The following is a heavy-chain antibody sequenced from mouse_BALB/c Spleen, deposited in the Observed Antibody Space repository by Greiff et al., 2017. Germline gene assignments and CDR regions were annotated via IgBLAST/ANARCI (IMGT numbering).Heavy chain of an antibody. Sequence: VQGVESGAELARPGASVKMSCKASGYTFTSYTMHWVKQRPGQGLEWIGYINPSSGYTNYNQKFKDKATLTADKSSSTAYMQLSSLTSEDSAVYYCARWDEGFAYWGQGTLVTVSA. CDR1: GYTFTSYT. J-gene: IGHJ3*01. CDR3: ARWDEGFAY. D-gene: IGHD4-1*01. V-gene: IGHV1-4*01. CDR2: INPSSGYT.